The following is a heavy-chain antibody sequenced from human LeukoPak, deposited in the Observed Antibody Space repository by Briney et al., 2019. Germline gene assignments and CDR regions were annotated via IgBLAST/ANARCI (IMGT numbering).Heavy chain of an antibody. CDR2: ISSSGSTI. J-gene: IGHJ4*02. D-gene: IGHD4-17*01. V-gene: IGHV3-48*03. CDR3: ARDGDYGDYPDC. Sequence: GGSLRLSCAASGFTFSSYEMNWVRQAPGKGLEWVSYISSSGSTIYYADSVKGRFTISRDNAKNSLYLQMNSLRAEDTAVYYCARDGDYGDYPDCWGQGTLVTVSS. CDR1: GFTFSSYE.